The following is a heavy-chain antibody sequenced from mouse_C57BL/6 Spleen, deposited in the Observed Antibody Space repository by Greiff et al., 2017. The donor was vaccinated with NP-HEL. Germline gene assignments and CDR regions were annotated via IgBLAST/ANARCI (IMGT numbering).Heavy chain of an antibody. CDR2: IHPNSGST. CDR3: ARGQLRPLYAMDY. V-gene: IGHV1-64*01. CDR1: GYTFTSYW. Sequence: QVQLQQPGAELVKPGASVKLSCKASGYTFTSYWMHWVKQRPGQGLEWIGMIHPNSGSTNYNEKFKSKATLTVDESSSTAYMQLSSLTSEDSAVYYCARGQLRPLYAMDYWGQGTSVTVSS. D-gene: IGHD3-2*02. J-gene: IGHJ4*01.